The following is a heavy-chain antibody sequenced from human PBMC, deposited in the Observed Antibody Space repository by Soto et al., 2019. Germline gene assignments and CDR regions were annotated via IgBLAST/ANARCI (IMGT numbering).Heavy chain of an antibody. V-gene: IGHV2-5*02. D-gene: IGHD3-22*01. CDR2: IYWDDDK. J-gene: IGHJ6*02. Sequence: QITLKESGPTLVKPTQTLTLTCTFSGFSLSTSGVGVGWIRQPPGKALEWLALIYWDDDKRYSPSLKSRLTITKDTSKNHVVLTMTTMDPVDTATYYCAHTESGYYRYYYYGMDVWGQGTTVTVSS. CDR1: GFSLSTSGVG. CDR3: AHTESGYYRYYYYGMDV.